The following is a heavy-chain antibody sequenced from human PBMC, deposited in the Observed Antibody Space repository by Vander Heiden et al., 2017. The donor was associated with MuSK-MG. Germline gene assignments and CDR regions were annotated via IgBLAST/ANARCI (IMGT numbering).Heavy chain of an antibody. J-gene: IGHJ4*02. CDR2: ISYDGSNK. V-gene: IGHV3-30*04. D-gene: IGHD5-18*01. Sequence: QVQLVESGGGVVQPGRSLRLSCAASGFTFSSYAMHWVGQAPGKGMEWVAVISYDGSNKYYADSVKGRFTISRDNSKNTLYLQMNSLRAEDTAVYYCAKSGDTAMVPSSPIDYWGQGTLVTVSS. CDR3: AKSGDTAMVPSSPIDY. CDR1: GFTFSSYA.